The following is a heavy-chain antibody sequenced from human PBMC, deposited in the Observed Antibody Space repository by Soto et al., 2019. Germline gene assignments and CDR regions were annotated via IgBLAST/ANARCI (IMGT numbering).Heavy chain of an antibody. CDR2: IYLSGTT. Sequence: PSETLSLTCTVSGGSISGSSYYWGWIRQPPGKGLEWIGNIYLSGTTYYNPSLKSRVTISYDTSKNQFSLNLRSVTAADTAVYYCERPLRSSSGPSNWFDPWGQGTPVTVSS. CDR3: ERPLRSSSGPSNWFDP. J-gene: IGHJ5*02. CDR1: GGSISGSSYY. D-gene: IGHD6-19*01. V-gene: IGHV4-39*01.